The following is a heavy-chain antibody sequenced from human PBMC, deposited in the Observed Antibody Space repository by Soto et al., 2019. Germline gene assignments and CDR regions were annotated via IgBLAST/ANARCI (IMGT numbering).Heavy chain of an antibody. CDR2: IYWDDDK. Sequence: QITLKESGPTLVKPTQTLTLTCTFSGFSLSTGGVGVGWIRQPPGEALEWLALIYWDDDKRYRPSLESRLTITQDTSKIRWFLSMTNMNPVDTATYYCAHSRCGGDCLQSYSSHYYYGMDVWGQGTTVTVSS. D-gene: IGHD2-21*02. CDR3: AHSRCGGDCLQSYSSHYYYGMDV. V-gene: IGHV2-5*02. J-gene: IGHJ6*02. CDR1: GFSLSTGGVG.